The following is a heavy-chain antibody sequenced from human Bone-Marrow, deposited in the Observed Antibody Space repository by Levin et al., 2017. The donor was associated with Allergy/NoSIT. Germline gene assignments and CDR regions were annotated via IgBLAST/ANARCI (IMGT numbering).Heavy chain of an antibody. CDR2: FDPEDGET. CDR1: GYTLTEFS. V-gene: IGHV1-24*01. J-gene: IGHJ4*02. Sequence: GESLKISCKVSGYTLTEFSMHWVRQAPGQGLEWMGGFDPEDGETIYAQKFQGRVTMTEDTSTDTASMELSSMRSEDTAMYYCATEPAPGLEKYYDTSGLGDWGQGTLVTVSS. D-gene: IGHD3-22*01. CDR3: ATEPAPGLEKYYDTSGLGD.